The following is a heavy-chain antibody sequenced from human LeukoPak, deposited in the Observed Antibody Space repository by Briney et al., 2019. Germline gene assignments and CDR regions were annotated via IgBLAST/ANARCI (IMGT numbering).Heavy chain of an antibody. CDR3: AREGSGSRRGYYYYGMDV. CDR1: GYNFITYG. CDR2: ISVYNGLT. J-gene: IGHJ6*02. V-gene: IGHV1-18*01. Sequence: ASVKVSCKASGYNFITYGISWVRQAPGQGLEWMGWISVYNGLTNYAQKLQGRVTMTTDTSTSTAYMELRSLRSDDTAVYYCAREGSGSRRGYYYYGMDVWGQGTTVTVSS. D-gene: IGHD1-26*01.